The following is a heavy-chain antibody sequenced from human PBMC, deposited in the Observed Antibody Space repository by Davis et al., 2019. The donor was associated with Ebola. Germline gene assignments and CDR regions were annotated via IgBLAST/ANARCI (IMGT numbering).Heavy chain of an antibody. CDR2: ISAYNGNT. Sequence: ASVKVSCKASGYTFTSYGISWVRQAPGQGLEWMGWISAYNGNTNYAQKFQERVTITRDMSTSTAYMELSSLRSEDTAVYYCAAGGDYYDSSGYPGWGQGTLVTVSS. CDR3: AAGGDYYDSSGYPG. D-gene: IGHD3-22*01. CDR1: GYTFTSYG. J-gene: IGHJ4*02. V-gene: IGHV1-18*04.